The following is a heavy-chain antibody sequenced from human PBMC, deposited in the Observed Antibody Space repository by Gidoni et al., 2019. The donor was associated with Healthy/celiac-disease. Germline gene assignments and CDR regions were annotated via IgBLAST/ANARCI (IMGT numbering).Heavy chain of an antibody. V-gene: IGHV1-69*01. D-gene: IGHD2-2*01. CDR2: IIPIFGTA. J-gene: IGHJ4*02. CDR3: AREAVVVPAQTYYFDY. CDR1: GGTFSSYA. Sequence: QVQLVQSGAEVKKPGSSVKVSCQASGGTFSSYAISWVRQAPGQGLEWMGGIIPIFGTANYAQKFQGRVTITADEATSTAYMELSSLRSEDTAVYYWAREAVVVPAQTYYFDYWGQGTLVTVSS.